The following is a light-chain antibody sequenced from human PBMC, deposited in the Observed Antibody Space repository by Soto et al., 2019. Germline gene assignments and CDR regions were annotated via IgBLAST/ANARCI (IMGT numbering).Light chain of an antibody. CDR3: QQYGSSPPGLT. CDR2: GAS. CDR1: QSVSSSY. V-gene: IGKV3-20*01. Sequence: EILLTQSPGTLSLSPGERATLSCRASQSVSSSYLAWYQQKPGQAPRLLIYGASRRATGIPDRFSGSGSGTDFTLTISRLEPEDFAVYYCQQYGSSPPGLTFGGGTKVDIK. J-gene: IGKJ4*01.